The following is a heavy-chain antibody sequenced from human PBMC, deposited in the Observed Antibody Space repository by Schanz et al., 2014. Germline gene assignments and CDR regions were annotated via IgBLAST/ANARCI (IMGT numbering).Heavy chain of an antibody. CDR1: GFTFRDYY. Sequence: PGGSLRLSCAASGFTFRDYYMSWIRQAPGKGLEWVALISNDGSIKYYADSVEGRFTISRDNSRNTLYLQMNSLRTEDTAVYYCASPSGYSDYGTYFDFWGQGTLVTVSS. V-gene: IGHV3-30-3*01. CDR3: ASPSGYSDYGTYFDF. J-gene: IGHJ4*02. CDR2: ISNDGSIK. D-gene: IGHD5-12*01.